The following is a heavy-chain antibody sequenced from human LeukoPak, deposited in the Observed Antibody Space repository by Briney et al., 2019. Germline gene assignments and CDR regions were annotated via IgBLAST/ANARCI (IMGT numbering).Heavy chain of an antibody. CDR3: TKRPASSERYFEY. J-gene: IGHJ4*02. V-gene: IGHV3-23*01. Sequence: PGGSLRLSCAASGFTFSDHAMSWVRQAPGKGLEWVSSFSDVTYYADSVKGRFTISRDNSKNTLYLQMNGLRVEDTAVYYCTKRPASSERYFEYWGQGTLVTVSS. CDR1: GFTFSDHA. CDR2: FSDVT. D-gene: IGHD2-2*01.